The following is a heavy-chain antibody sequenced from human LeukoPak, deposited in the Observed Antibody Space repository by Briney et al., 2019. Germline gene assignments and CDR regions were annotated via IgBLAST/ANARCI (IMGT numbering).Heavy chain of an antibody. D-gene: IGHD6-19*01. V-gene: IGHV3-23*01. Sequence: PGGSLRLSCAAAGFTVSANYMSWVRQAPGKGLEWVSGISGSGGGTYYADSVKGRFTISRANSKDTLYLQMNSLRAEDTAVYYCAKDTAAVGTDAFDIWGQGTTVTVSS. CDR3: AKDTAAVGTDAFDI. CDR2: ISGSGGGT. CDR1: GFTVSANY. J-gene: IGHJ3*02.